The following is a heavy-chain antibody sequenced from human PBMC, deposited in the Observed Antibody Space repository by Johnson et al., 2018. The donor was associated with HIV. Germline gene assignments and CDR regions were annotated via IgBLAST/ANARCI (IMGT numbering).Heavy chain of an antibody. Sequence: QVQLVESGGGVVQPGRSLRLSCAASGFTFSSYAMHWVRQAPGKGLEWVAVISYDGSNKYYADSVKGRFTISRDNAKKTLYLQMNSLRAEDTAVYYCARYSSGWYGAFDIWGQGTMVTVSS. V-gene: IGHV3-30-3*01. CDR3: ARYSSGWYGAFDI. D-gene: IGHD6-19*01. J-gene: IGHJ3*02. CDR2: ISYDGSNK. CDR1: GFTFSSYA.